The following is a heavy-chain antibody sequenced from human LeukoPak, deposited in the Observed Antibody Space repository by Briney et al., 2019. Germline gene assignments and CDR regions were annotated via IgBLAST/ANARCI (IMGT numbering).Heavy chain of an antibody. J-gene: IGHJ4*02. CDR2: IRYDGSNK. D-gene: IGHD5-18*01. CDR1: GFPFISYG. Sequence: GSLSLSFAASGFPFISYGMHWVRQAPGKGREWVAFIRYDGSNKYYADSVKGRFTISRDNSKNTLYLQMNSLRAEDTAVYYCAKERDTAMVTIDYWGQGTLVTVSS. V-gene: IGHV3-30*02. CDR3: AKERDTAMVTIDY.